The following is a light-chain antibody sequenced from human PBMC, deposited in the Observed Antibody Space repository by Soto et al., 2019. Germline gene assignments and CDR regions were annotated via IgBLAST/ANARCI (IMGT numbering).Light chain of an antibody. CDR1: PTITSTF. J-gene: IGKJ4*01. Sequence: EIVLPQSPGTLSLSPWERATLSCRASPTITSTFLAWYKQKPGQAPRLLIYGASSRATDIPDRFSGSGSGTDFTLTISKLEPEDFAVYYCQQFGVPPTFGGGTKVDIK. CDR2: GAS. V-gene: IGKV3-20*01. CDR3: QQFGVPPT.